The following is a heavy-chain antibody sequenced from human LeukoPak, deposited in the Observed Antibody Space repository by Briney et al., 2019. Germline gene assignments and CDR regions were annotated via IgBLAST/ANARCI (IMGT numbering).Heavy chain of an antibody. J-gene: IGHJ4*02. D-gene: IGHD3-10*01. CDR2: ISPNSGGT. V-gene: IGHV1-2*02. CDR3: AREPSGSGGYDY. CDR1: GFTFSGYY. Sequence: ASVKVSFKASGFTFSGYYMHWVRQAAGKGLEWMAWISPNSGGTNYVQKFQGRVTVTRDTSISTDYMEISGLTSDDTALYYCAREPSGSGGYDYWGQGTLVTVSS.